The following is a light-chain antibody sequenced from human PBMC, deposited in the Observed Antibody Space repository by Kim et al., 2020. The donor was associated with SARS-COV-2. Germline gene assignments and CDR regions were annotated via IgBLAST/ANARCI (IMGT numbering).Light chain of an antibody. Sequence: LSPGDRATLSCRASQTVTTTSFSWYQQKPGRPPRLLIYGASTRATGIPPRFIGSGSGTDFTLTISSLQSEDFAVYYCHQDYDIPYTFGRGTKLEI. J-gene: IGKJ2*01. V-gene: IGKV3D-7*01. CDR3: HQDYDIPYT. CDR1: QTVTTTS. CDR2: GAS.